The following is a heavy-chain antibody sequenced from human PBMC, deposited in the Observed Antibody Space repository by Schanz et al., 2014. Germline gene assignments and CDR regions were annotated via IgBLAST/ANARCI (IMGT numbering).Heavy chain of an antibody. V-gene: IGHV1-18*01. CDR1: GYTFTTYA. CDR3: ARDRRFFDRDDLYYFDS. D-gene: IGHD3-3*01. Sequence: QVQLVQSGAEVKKPGASVRVSCKASGYTFTTYAMSWVRQAPGQGLEWVGWISAYNGNTKYPQKLQGRVTMTADTSTNTAYMELRSLRSDDTAVYYCARDRRFFDRDDLYYFDSWGQGTLVTVSS. J-gene: IGHJ4*02. CDR2: ISAYNGNT.